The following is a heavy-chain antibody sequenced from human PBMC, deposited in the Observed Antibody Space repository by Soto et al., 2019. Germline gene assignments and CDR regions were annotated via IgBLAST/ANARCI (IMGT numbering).Heavy chain of an antibody. V-gene: IGHV5-51*01. J-gene: IGHJ3*02. D-gene: IGHD3-22*01. CDR1: GYSFTSYW. CDR2: IYPGDSDT. CDR3: ARGMHYYDSSGPYGFDI. Sequence: PGESLKISCKGSGYSFTSYWIGWVRQMPGKGLERMGIIYPGDSDTRYSPSFQGQVTFSADKSITTAYLQWSSLKASDTAMYHCARGMHYYDSSGPYGFDIWGQGTMVTVSS.